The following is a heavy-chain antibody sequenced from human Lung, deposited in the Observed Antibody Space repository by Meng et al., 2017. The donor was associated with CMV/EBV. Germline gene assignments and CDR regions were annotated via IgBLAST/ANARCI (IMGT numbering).Heavy chain of an antibody. Sequence: GSLRLSCSVSSGSVSRGFSHWGWIRQPPGKGLEWIGTLHYGGTTYSNPSLKSRVTISVDTSNNHFSLKLTSVTAADTAVYYCARDMRPMMRFDPWGQGTQVTVSS. J-gene: IGHJ5*02. CDR2: LHYGGTT. CDR3: ARDMRPMMRFDP. D-gene: IGHD3-22*01. CDR1: SGSVSRGFSH. V-gene: IGHV4-39*07.